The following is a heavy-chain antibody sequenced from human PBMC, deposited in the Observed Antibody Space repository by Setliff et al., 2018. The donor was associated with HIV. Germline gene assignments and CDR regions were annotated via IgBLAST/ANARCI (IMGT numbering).Heavy chain of an antibody. J-gene: IGHJ5*01. V-gene: IGHV1-69*10. CDR1: VGTLSSYS. Sequence: SVKVSCKPSVGTLSSYSINWVRQAPGKGLEWMGGIMPILGSTNNAQKFQDRVTIVADKSTNTVYMEMSSLKSEDTAVYYCARQMYPESGRNWFDSWGQGTLVTVSS. D-gene: IGHD2-8*01. CDR3: ARQMYPESGRNWFDS. CDR2: IMPILGST.